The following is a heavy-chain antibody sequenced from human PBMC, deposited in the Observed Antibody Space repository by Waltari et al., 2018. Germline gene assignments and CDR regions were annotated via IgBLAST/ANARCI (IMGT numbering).Heavy chain of an antibody. Sequence: QVQLVQSGAEVKKPGASVNVSCKASGYNFIGYYIHWVQQAPGQGLEWMGWINPNTGGTKYAQKYQGRVTLTRDTSISTACMELSSLGSDDMAVFYCARQVARNFDYWGQGTLVTVSS. CDR1: GYNFIGYY. CDR2: INPNTGGT. CDR3: ARQVARNFDY. V-gene: IGHV1-2*02. J-gene: IGHJ4*02.